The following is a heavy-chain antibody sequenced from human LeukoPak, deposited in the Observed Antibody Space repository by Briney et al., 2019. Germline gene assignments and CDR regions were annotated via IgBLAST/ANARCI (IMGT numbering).Heavy chain of an antibody. CDR2: TYYRSKWYN. J-gene: IGHJ4*02. CDR3: ARDLVERGSSGYYHPTGPYFDY. V-gene: IGHV6-1*01. D-gene: IGHD3-22*01. CDR1: GDSVSSNSAA. Sequence: SQTLSLTCAISGDSVSSNSAAWNWIRQSPSRGLEWLGRTYYRSKWYNDYAVSVKSRITINPDTSKNQFSLQLNSVTPEDTAVYYCARDLVERGSSGYYHPTGPYFDYWGQGTLVTVSS.